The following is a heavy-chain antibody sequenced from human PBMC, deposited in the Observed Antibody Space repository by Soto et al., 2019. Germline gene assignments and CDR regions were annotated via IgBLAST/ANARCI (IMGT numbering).Heavy chain of an antibody. CDR1: GGSISSGAYY. D-gene: IGHD3-3*01. CDR3: ASSSKDFWSGYTNHYYYYGMDV. CDR2: IYYSGST. V-gene: IGHV4-30-4*01. Sequence: VQLQESGPGLVTPSQTLSLTGTVSGGSISSGAYYWSWIRQPPGKVLEWIGYIYYSGSTYYNPSLKRRVTISVDTSKNQFSLKLSSVTAAYTAVYYCASSSKDFWSGYTNHYYYYGMDVWGQGTTVTVAS. J-gene: IGHJ6*02.